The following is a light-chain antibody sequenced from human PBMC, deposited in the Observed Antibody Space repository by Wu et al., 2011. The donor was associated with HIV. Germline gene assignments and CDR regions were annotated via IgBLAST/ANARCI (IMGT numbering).Light chain of an antibody. CDR3: HQYNDWPRT. CDR2: GAS. CDR1: LSVSSN. J-gene: IGKJ1*01. V-gene: IGKV3-15*01. Sequence: EIVLTQSPATLSVSPGERATFSCRASLSVSSNLAWYQQKRGQTPRLLIYGASTRATDIPARFSGSGSGTEFTLSISSLQSEDFAVYYCHQYNDWPRTFGQGTKVEIK.